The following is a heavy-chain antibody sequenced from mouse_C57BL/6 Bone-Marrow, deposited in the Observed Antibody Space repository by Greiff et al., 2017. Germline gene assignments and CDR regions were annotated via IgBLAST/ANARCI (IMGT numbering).Heavy chain of an antibody. V-gene: IGHV1-66*01. CDR2: IYPGSGNT. CDR3: ARFVTGDYFDY. Sequence: QVQLQQSGPELVKPGASVKISCKASGYSFTSYYIHWVKQRPGQGLEWIGWIYPGSGNTKYNEKFKGKATLTADTSSSTAYMQRSSLTSEDSAVYYCARFVTGDYFDYWGQGTTLTVSS. CDR1: GYSFTSYY. J-gene: IGHJ2*01. D-gene: IGHD4-1*01.